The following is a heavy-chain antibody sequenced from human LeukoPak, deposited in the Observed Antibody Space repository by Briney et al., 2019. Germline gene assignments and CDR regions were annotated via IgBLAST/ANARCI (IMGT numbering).Heavy chain of an antibody. D-gene: IGHD6-13*01. CDR1: GGTFSSYP. CDR3: AKGGYSSSWEMGAFDY. V-gene: IGHV1-69*04. Sequence: ASVKVSCKASGGTFSSYPISWVRQAPGQGLEWMGRIIPILGIANYAQKFQGRVTITADKSTSTAYMELSSLRSEDTAVYYCAKGGYSSSWEMGAFDYWGQGTLVTVSS. J-gene: IGHJ4*02. CDR2: IIPILGIA.